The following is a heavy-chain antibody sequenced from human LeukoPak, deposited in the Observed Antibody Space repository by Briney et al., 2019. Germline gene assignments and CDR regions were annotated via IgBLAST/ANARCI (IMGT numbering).Heavy chain of an antibody. J-gene: IGHJ4*02. Sequence: GGSLRLSCAASGFTFSSYGMHWVRQAPGKGLEWVAVIWYDGSNKYYADSVKGRFTISRDNYKNTLYLQMNSLRAEDTAVYYCARDLVAAGGRDYWGQGTLVTVSS. CDR1: GFTFSSYG. D-gene: IGHD2-15*01. V-gene: IGHV3-33*01. CDR3: ARDLVAAGGRDY. CDR2: IWYDGSNK.